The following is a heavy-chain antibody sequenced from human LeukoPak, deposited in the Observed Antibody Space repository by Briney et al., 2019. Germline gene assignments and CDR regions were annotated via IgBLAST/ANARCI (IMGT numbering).Heavy chain of an antibody. D-gene: IGHD3-22*01. J-gene: IGHJ4*02. CDR1: GFTFSSYG. CDR3: AKDRYYYDSSGYYYVPRSPFFDY. Sequence: GGSLRLSCAASGFTFSSYGMHWVRQAPGKGLEWVSAISGSGGSTYYADSVKGRFTISRDNSKNTLYLQMNSLRAEDTAVYYCAKDRYYYDSSGYYYVPRSPFFDYWGQGTLVTVSS. V-gene: IGHV3-23*01. CDR2: ISGSGGST.